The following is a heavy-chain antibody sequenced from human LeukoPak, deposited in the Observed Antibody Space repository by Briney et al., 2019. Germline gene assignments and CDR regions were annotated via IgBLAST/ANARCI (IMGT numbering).Heavy chain of an antibody. Sequence: GGSLRLSCAASGFTFSSYAMSWVRQAPGKGLEWVSAISGSGGSTYYADSVKGRFTISRDNSKNTLYLQMNSLRAEDTAVYYCAKAQDNILTGSNDYWGQGTLVTVSS. CDR3: AKAQDNILTGSNDY. CDR1: GFTFSSYA. V-gene: IGHV3-23*01. J-gene: IGHJ4*02. D-gene: IGHD3-9*01. CDR2: ISGSGGST.